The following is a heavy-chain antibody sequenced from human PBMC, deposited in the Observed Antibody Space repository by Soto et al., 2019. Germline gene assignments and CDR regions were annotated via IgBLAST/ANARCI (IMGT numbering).Heavy chain of an antibody. CDR1: GYTFTGYY. D-gene: IGHD2-8*01. J-gene: IGHJ6*02. V-gene: IGHV1-2*04. Sequence: SCKASGYTFTGYYMHWVRQAPGQGLEWMGWINPKSGGTSTAQKFQGWVTMTTDTSISTASMELTRLTSDDTAIYYCARGDSTDCSNGVCSFFYNHDMDVWGQGTTVTVSS. CDR2: INPKSGGT. CDR3: ARGDSTDCSNGVCSFFYNHDMDV.